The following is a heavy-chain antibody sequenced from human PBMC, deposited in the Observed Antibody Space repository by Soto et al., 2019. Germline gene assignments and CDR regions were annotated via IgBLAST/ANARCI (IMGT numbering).Heavy chain of an antibody. D-gene: IGHD7-27*01. J-gene: IGHJ6*02. V-gene: IGHV1-3*01. Sequence: QVQLVQSGAEVKKPGASVKVSCKASGYTFTSYAMHWVRQAPGQRLEWMGWINAGNGNTKYSQKFQGRVTITRDTAASTAYMELSSLRSEDTAVYSCDLGYYYYGMDVWGQGTTVTVS. CDR1: GYTFTSYA. CDR2: INAGNGNT. CDR3: DLGYYYYGMDV.